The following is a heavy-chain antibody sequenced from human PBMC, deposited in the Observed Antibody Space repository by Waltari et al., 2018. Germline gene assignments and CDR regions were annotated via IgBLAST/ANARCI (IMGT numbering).Heavy chain of an antibody. Sequence: QVQLVQSGAEVKKPGSSVKVSCKASGGTFSSYTISWVRQAPGQGLEWMGRIIPILGIANSAQKVQGRVTITADKSTSTAYMERSSLRSEDTAVYYCASSRRGSGYSYGYYPYWGQGTLVTVSS. D-gene: IGHD5-18*01. CDR3: ASSRRGSGYSYGYYPY. V-gene: IGHV1-69*02. CDR2: IIPILGIA. J-gene: IGHJ4*02. CDR1: GGTFSSYT.